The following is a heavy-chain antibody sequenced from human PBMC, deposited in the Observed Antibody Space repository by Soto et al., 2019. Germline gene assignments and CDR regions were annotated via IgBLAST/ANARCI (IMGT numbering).Heavy chain of an antibody. J-gene: IGHJ5*02. V-gene: IGHV4-4*07. CDR2: IYATGTT. CDR3: GRDGTKTLRDCFDP. D-gene: IGHD1-1*01. CDR1: GGSIMGFY. Sequence: SETLSLTCTASGGSIMGFYWSLCRKSAGKGREWIGRIYATGTTDYNPSFKSRVMMSVDTSKKQFSLKLRSATAADTAVYYSGRDGTKTLRDCFDPCGQGISGTVSS.